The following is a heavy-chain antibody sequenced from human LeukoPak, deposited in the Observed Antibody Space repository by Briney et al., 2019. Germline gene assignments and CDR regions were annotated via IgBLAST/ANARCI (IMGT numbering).Heavy chain of an antibody. CDR1: GGSISGYY. J-gene: IGHJ3*02. V-gene: IGHV4-59*12. CDR3: ARDPGVLGQQLSTFDI. D-gene: IGHD6-13*01. Sequence: SETLSLTCSVSGGSISGYYWSWIRQPPGKGLEWIGEIYHSGSTNYNPSLKSRVTISVDKSKNQFSLKLSSVTAADTAVYYCARDPGVLGQQLSTFDIWGQGTMVTVSS. CDR2: IYHSGST.